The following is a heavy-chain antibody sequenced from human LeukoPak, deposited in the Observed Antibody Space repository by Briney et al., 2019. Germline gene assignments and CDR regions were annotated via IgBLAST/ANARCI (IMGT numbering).Heavy chain of an antibody. D-gene: IGHD6-19*01. J-gene: IGHJ5*02. CDR2: IYYSGST. V-gene: IGHV4-39*07. Sequence: SETLSLTCTVSGGSISSSSCYWGWIRQPPGKGLEWIGSIYYSGSTYYNPPLKSRVTISVDTSKNQFSLKLSSVTAADTAVYYCARGRNLRIAVAGTRGLGVYLDPWGQGTLVTVSS. CDR3: ARGRNLRIAVAGTRGLGVYLDP. CDR1: GGSISSSSCY.